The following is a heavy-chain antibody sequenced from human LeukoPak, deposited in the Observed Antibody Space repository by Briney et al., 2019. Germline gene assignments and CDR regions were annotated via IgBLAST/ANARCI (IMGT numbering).Heavy chain of an antibody. J-gene: IGHJ5*02. CDR2: ISSSSSYI. CDR1: GFTFSSYS. CDR3: AREGQLRFDWFDP. Sequence: GGSLRLSCAASGFTFSSYSMNWVRQAPGKGLEWVSSISSSSSYIYYADSVKGRFTISRDNAKNSLYLQMNSLRAEDTAVYYCAREGQLRFDWFDPWGQGTLVTVSS. V-gene: IGHV3-21*01. D-gene: IGHD2-2*01.